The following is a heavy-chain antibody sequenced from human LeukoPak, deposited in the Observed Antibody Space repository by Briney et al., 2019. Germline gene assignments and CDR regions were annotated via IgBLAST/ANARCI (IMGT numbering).Heavy chain of an antibody. D-gene: IGHD2-15*01. CDR2: ISVYTGNK. CDR1: GYTFTSYG. V-gene: IGHV1-18*01. J-gene: IGHJ4*02. CDR3: ARDFADLDCSGGSCYWVGPFDY. Sequence: ASVKVSCKASGYTFTSYGISWVRQAPGHGLEWMGWISVYTGNKKYAQKLQGRVTMSTDTSTSTAYMELSSLRSEDTAVYYCARDFADLDCSGGSCYWVGPFDYWGQGTLVTVSS.